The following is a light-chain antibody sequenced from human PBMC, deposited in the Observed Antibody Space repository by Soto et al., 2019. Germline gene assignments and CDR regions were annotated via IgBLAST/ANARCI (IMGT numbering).Light chain of an antibody. J-gene: IGKJ4*01. CDR2: AAS. CDR1: QSISSY. Sequence: DIRITQSPPCLSSFILDRVTITCRASQSISSYLNWYQQKPGKAPKLLIYAASSLQSGVPSRFSGSGSGTDFTLTISSLQPEHFATYYCQQSYSTSALTFGGGTKVDIK. V-gene: IGKV1-39*01. CDR3: QQSYSTSALT.